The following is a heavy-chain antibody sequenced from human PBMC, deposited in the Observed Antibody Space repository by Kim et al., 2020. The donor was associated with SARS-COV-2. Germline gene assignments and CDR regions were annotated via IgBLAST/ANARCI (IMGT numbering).Heavy chain of an antibody. CDR3: ARDRGDYYGMDV. Sequence: YYADSVKGRFTVSRDTAKKSMCLQMNSLRAEDTAVYYCARDRGDYYGMDVWGQGTTVTVSS. J-gene: IGHJ6*02. D-gene: IGHD3-16*01. V-gene: IGHV3-21*01.